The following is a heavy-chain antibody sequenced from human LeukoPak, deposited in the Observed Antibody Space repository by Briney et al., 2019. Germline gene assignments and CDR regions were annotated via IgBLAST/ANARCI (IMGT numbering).Heavy chain of an antibody. V-gene: IGHV3-23*01. Sequence: GGSLRLSCAASGFTFSSYAMSWVRQAPGKGLERVSAISGSGGSTHYADSVKGRFTISRDYSKNTLYLQMNSLRAEDTAVYYCAKNAGLGYCTDTSCPIDPWGQGTLVTVSS. J-gene: IGHJ5*02. D-gene: IGHD2-2*01. CDR3: AKNAGLGYCTDTSCPIDP. CDR2: ISGSGGST. CDR1: GFTFSSYA.